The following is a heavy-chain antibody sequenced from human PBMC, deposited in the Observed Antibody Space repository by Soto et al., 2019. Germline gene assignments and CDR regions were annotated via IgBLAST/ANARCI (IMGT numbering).Heavy chain of an antibody. CDR1: GFTFSSYS. D-gene: IGHD3-22*01. V-gene: IGHV3-48*02. CDR3: AREGSYDSSGYYKRDY. J-gene: IGHJ4*02. CDR2: ISSSSSTI. Sequence: ESGGGLVQPGGSLRLSCAASGFTFSSYSMNWVRQAPGKGLEWVSYISSSSSTIYYADSVKGRFTISRDNAKNSLYLQMNSLRDEDTAVYYCAREGSYDSSGYYKRDYWGQGTLVTVSS.